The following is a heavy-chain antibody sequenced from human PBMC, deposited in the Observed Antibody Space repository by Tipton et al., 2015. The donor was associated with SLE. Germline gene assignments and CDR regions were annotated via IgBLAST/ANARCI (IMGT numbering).Heavy chain of an antibody. J-gene: IGHJ4*02. CDR3: VRGVAPRLRSPVNYFDN. CDR2: IGWNSNTI. V-gene: IGHV3-9*01. CDR1: GFNLEDYA. Sequence: RSLRLSCEASGFNLEDYAMHWVRQAPGKGLEWVAGIGWNSNTIAYADSVKGRFSISRDNAKNTLYLQMSSLRVEDTAIYYCVRGVAPRLRSPVNYFDNWGQGTLVTVSS. D-gene: IGHD5-12*01.